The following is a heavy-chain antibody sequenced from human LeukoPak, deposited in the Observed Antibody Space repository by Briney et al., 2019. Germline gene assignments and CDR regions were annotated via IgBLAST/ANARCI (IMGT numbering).Heavy chain of an antibody. V-gene: IGHV5-51*01. CDR3: ARLGYCSRGTCYAFDY. Sequence: GESLKISCKGSGYTFTSYWIGWVRQMPGKGLEWMGIIYPGDSDTRYSPSFQGQVTMSADKSITTAYLQWSSLKALDTAVYYCARLGYCSRGTCYAFDYWGQGTLVTVSS. CDR2: IYPGDSDT. J-gene: IGHJ4*02. CDR1: GYTFTSYW. D-gene: IGHD2-2*01.